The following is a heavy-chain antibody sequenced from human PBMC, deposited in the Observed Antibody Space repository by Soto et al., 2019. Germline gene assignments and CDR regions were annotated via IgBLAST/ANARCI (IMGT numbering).Heavy chain of an antibody. CDR2: ISYDGSNK. V-gene: IGHV3-30-3*01. Sequence: GGSLRLSCAASGFTFSSYAMHWVRQAPGKGLECVAVISYDGSNKYYADSVKGRFTISRDNSKNTMYLQMNSQRAEDTAVYYCARENYFDYWGQGTLVTVSS. J-gene: IGHJ4*02. CDR1: GFTFSSYA. CDR3: ARENYFDY.